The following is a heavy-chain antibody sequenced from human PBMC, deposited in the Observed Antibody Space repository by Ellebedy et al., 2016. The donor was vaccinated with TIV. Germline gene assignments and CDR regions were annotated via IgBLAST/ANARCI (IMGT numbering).Heavy chain of an antibody. CDR3: ATGYSYGKY. J-gene: IGHJ4*02. Sequence: GESLKISXAASGFTFSSYAMHWVRQAPGKGLEWVAVISYDGSNGFYTDSVKGRFTISRDNSKNTLSLQMNSLRAEDTAVYFCATGYSYGKYWGQGALVTVSS. D-gene: IGHD5-18*01. CDR2: ISYDGSNG. V-gene: IGHV3-30*03. CDR1: GFTFSSYA.